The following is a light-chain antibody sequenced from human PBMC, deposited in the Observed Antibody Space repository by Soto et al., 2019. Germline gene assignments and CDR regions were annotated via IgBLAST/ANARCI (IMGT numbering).Light chain of an antibody. Sequence: QPASVSGSPGQSITISCTGTSSDIGAYNYVSWYQQHPGKAPKLMIYEVTNRPSGISDRFSASRSGNTASLSISGLQAEDEADYFCSSYSSAVAFVFGTGTKLTVL. CDR3: SSYSSAVAFV. CDR2: EVT. CDR1: SSDIGAYNY. J-gene: IGLJ1*01. V-gene: IGLV2-14*01.